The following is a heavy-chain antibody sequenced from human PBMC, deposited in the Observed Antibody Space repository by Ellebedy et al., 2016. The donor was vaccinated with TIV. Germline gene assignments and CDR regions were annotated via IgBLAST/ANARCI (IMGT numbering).Heavy chain of an antibody. D-gene: IGHD2-15*01. CDR2: INPSSGST. J-gene: IGHJ4*02. CDR3: ARDILGFCSGGSCYSLEY. Sequence: AASVKVSCKASGYTFTSYYMHWVRQAPGQGLEWMGIINPSSGSTSYAQKFQGRVTMTRDTSTSTVYMELSSLRSEDTAVYYCARDILGFCSGGSCYSLEYWGQGTLVTVSS. V-gene: IGHV1-46*01. CDR1: GYTFTSYY.